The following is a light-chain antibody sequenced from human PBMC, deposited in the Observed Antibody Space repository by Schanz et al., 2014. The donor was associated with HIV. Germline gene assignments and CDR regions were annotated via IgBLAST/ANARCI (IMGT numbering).Light chain of an antibody. Sequence: EIVLTQSPGRLSLSPGERATLSCRASQSVGGSQLAWFQLKRGQPPRLLIYGASNRATGIPDRFSGGGSGTDFTLTISSLEPEDFAVYYCQQRSNWLTFGGGTKVEIK. CDR1: QSVGGSQ. V-gene: IGKV3D-20*02. CDR3: QQRSNWLT. CDR2: GAS. J-gene: IGKJ4*01.